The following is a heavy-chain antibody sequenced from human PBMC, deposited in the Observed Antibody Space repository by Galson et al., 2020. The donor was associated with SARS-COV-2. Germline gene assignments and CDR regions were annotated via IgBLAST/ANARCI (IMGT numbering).Heavy chain of an antibody. D-gene: IGHD3-22*01. CDR1: GGSISSGGYY. J-gene: IGHJ3*02. V-gene: IGHV4-31*03. Sequence: ETSETLSLTCTVSGGSISSGGYYWSWIRQPPGKGLEWIGYIHYSGSTYYNPSLKSRVTISVDTSKNQFSLKLSSVTAADTAVYYCARARIVVVINAFDIWGRGTMVTVSS. CDR3: ARARIVVVINAFDI. CDR2: IHYSGST.